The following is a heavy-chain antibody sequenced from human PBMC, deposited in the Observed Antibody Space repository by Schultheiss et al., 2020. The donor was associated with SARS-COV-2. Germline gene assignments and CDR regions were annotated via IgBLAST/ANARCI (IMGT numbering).Heavy chain of an antibody. CDR3: ARHGILTGYSYFDY. V-gene: IGHV4-59*08. CDR1: GGSISSYY. Sequence: QTLSLTCTVSGGSISSYYWSWIRQPPGKGLEWIGYIYYSGSTNYNPSLKSRVTISVDTSKNQFSLKLSSVTAADTAVYYCARHGILTGYSYFDYWGQGTLVTVSS. D-gene: IGHD3-9*01. CDR2: IYYSGST. J-gene: IGHJ4*02.